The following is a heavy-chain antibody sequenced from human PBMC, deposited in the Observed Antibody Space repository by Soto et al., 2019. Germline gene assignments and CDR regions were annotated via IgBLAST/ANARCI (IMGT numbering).Heavy chain of an antibody. CDR3: ARSVALDASDY. V-gene: IGHV3-30-3*01. CDR2: ISYDESNK. D-gene: IGHD2-15*01. J-gene: IGHJ4*02. CDR1: GFVFSSYA. Sequence: ESGGGVVQPGRSLRLSCAASGFVFSSYAMHWVRQAPDKGLEWVAVISYDESNKYYADSVKGRFTISRDNSKNTLFLQMNSLRAEDTALYYCARSVALDASDYWGQGTLVTVSS.